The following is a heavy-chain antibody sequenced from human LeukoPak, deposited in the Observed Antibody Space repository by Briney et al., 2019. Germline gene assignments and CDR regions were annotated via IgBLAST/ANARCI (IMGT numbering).Heavy chain of an antibody. D-gene: IGHD3-3*01. CDR1: GYSISSGYY. Sequence: PSETLSLTCTVSGYSISSGYYWGWIRPPPGKGLEWIGSIYHSGSTYYNPSLKSRVTISVDTSKNQFSLKLSSVTAADTAVYYCARDPYYDFWSGYFYRLNWFDPWGQGTLVTVSS. CDR3: ARDPYYDFWSGYFYRLNWFDP. CDR2: IYHSGST. J-gene: IGHJ5*02. V-gene: IGHV4-38-2*02.